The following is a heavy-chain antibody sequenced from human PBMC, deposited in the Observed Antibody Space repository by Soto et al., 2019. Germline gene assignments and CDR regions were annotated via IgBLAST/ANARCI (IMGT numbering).Heavy chain of an antibody. V-gene: IGHV3-23*01. J-gene: IGHJ4*02. Sequence: GGSLRLSCAASGFTFSSYAMSWVRQAPGKGLEWVSAISGSGGSTYYADSVKGRFTISRDNSKNTLYLQMNSLRAEDTAVYYCAETFVDTAMVYYFDYWGQGTLVTVSS. CDR3: AETFVDTAMVYYFDY. CDR2: ISGSGGST. CDR1: GFTFSSYA. D-gene: IGHD5-18*01.